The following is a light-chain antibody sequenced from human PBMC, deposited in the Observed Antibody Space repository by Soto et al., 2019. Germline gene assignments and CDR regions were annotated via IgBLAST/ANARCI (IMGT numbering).Light chain of an antibody. CDR2: TAS. J-gene: IGKJ4*01. CDR1: QSINSY. V-gene: IGKV1-39*01. CDR3: QQSYTTPLT. Sequence: DIQMTQSPSSLSASVGDRVTITCRASQSINSYLNWYQQKPGKAPQLLIYTASSLQSGVQSRFSGTGSGTDFKLTISSLQPEDFATYYYQQSYTTPLTFGGGTNVEIK.